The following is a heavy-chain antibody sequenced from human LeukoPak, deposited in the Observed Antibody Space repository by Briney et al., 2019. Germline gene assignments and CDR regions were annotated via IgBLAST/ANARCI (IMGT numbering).Heavy chain of an antibody. D-gene: IGHD7-27*01. CDR3: ARDDNWGFDY. CDR1: GFVFSDYS. Sequence: GGSLRLSCAASGFVFSDYSMNWFRQPPGKALEWVANIRGSGSGLGSGNYYADSVKGRFTISRDNAKTSLYLQMNSLRAEDTAFYYCARDDNWGFDYWGQGALVTVSS. J-gene: IGHJ4*02. CDR2: IRGSGSGLGSGN. V-gene: IGHV3-48*04.